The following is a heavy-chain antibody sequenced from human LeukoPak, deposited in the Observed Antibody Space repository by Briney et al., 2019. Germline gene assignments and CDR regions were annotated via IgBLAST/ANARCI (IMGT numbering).Heavy chain of an antibody. D-gene: IGHD2-2*03. CDR1: GFTFSNAW. Sequence: GGSLRLSCAASGFTFSNAWMSWVRQAPGKGLEWVGRIKSKTDGGTTDYAAPVKGRFTISRDDSKNTLYLQMNSLKTEDTAVYYCTTDRGYWGTSTFDWGQGTLVTVSS. J-gene: IGHJ4*02. CDR2: IKSKTDGGTT. V-gene: IGHV3-15*01. CDR3: TTDRGYWGTSTFD.